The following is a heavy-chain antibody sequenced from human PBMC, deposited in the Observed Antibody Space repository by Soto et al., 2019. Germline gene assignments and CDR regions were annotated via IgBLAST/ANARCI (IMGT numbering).Heavy chain of an antibody. Sequence: GGSLRLSCAASGFPFNNYYMTWVRQASGKGLEWVASIKEDGNEKYYVDSVKCRFTISRDNAKNSLSLQMNSLRAEDTAVYFCTRGAGGWNYYYAMDVWGPGATVTVSS. CDR1: GFPFNNYY. CDR3: TRGAGGWNYYYAMDV. D-gene: IGHD6-19*01. J-gene: IGHJ6*02. V-gene: IGHV3-7*03. CDR2: IKEDGNEK.